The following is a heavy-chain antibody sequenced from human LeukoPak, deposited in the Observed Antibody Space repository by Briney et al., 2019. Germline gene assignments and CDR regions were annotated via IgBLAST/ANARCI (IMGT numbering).Heavy chain of an antibody. CDR2: IYYSGST. V-gene: IGHV4-59*01. Sequence: SSETLSLTCTVSGGSISSYYWSWIRQPPGKGLEWIGYIYYSGSTNYNPSLKSRVTISVDTSKNQFSLKLSSVTAADTAVYYCARVRGGTAMVDSWGQGTLVTVSS. CDR1: GGSISSYY. D-gene: IGHD5-18*01. J-gene: IGHJ4*02. CDR3: ARVRGGTAMVDS.